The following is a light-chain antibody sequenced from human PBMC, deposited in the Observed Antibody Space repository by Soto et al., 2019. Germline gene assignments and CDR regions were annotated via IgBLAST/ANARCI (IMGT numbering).Light chain of an antibody. Sequence: NFMLTQPHSVSESPGKTIIISCTRSSGSIGSNYVQWYQQHPRSSPPTVIYEDNQRPSRVPYRFSGSIDSSSNSSSLPLSGLETGDEAYYFCQTYEDTNQVFGGGTK. V-gene: IGLV6-57*01. CDR1: SGSIGSNY. CDR3: QTYEDTNQV. J-gene: IGLJ3*02. CDR2: EDN.